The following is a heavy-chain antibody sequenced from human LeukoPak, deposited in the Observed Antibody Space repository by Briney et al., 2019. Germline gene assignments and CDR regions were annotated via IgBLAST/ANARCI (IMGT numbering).Heavy chain of an antibody. CDR3: ACLPYAFDI. J-gene: IGHJ3*02. CDR1: GYTFTTYY. Sequence: GASVKVSCKASGYTFTTYYIHWVRQAPGQGLEWMALINPSGGSTHYAQKFQGRVTVPRDTSTSTVYMELTSLRSEDTAVYYCACLPYAFDIWGQGTMVTVSS. V-gene: IGHV1-46*01. CDR2: INPSGGST.